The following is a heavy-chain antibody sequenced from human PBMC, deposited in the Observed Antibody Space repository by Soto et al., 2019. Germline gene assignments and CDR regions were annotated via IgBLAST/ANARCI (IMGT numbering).Heavy chain of an antibody. V-gene: IGHV1-46*01. CDR1: GYTFTSYY. CDR2: INPSGGST. D-gene: IGHD4-17*01. Sequence: AAAKVSCKASGYTFTSYYMHWVRQAPGHGLEWMGIINPSGGSTSYAQKFQGRVTMTRDTSTSTVYMELSSLRSEDTAVYYCAREAEWTTVVKAYYYYGMDVWGQGTTVTVSS. J-gene: IGHJ6*02. CDR3: AREAEWTTVVKAYYYYGMDV.